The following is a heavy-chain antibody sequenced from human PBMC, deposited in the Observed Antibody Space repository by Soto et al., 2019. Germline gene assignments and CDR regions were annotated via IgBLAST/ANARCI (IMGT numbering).Heavy chain of an antibody. V-gene: IGHV3-48*03. Sequence: EVQLVESGGGLVQPGGSLRLSCAASGFTFSSYEMNWVRQAPGKGLAWVSYISSSGSTIYYADSVKGRFTISRDNAKNSLYLQMNSLRAEDTAVYYCGLLYKRGGMDVWGQGTTVTVSS. CDR3: GLLYKRGGMDV. CDR1: GFTFSSYE. D-gene: IGHD1-1*01. J-gene: IGHJ6*02. CDR2: ISSSGSTI.